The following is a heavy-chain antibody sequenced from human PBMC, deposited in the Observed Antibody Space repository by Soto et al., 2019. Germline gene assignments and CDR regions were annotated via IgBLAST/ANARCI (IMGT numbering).Heavy chain of an antibody. D-gene: IGHD4-17*01. V-gene: IGHV1-8*01. J-gene: IGHJ1*01. CDR3: ARSTNDYGDRH. CDR2: MNPDSGNT. CDR1: GYTFTSYD. Sequence: QVQLVQSGAEVKKPGASVKVSCKASGYTFTSYDSNWVRQATGQGLEWMGWMNPDSGNTGYSQKCQGRVTMTRNTSISPAYMELSSLRSEATALYYCARSTNDYGDRHWGQGTLVTVSS.